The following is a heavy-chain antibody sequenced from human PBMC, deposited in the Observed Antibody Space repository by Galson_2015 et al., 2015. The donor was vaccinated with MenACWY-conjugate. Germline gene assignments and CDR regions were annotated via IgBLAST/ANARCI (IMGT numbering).Heavy chain of an antibody. D-gene: IGHD4-17*01. Sequence: PALVKPTQTLTLTCTFSGFSLSTSGVGVGWIRQPPGKALEWLALIYWDDDKRYSPSLKSRLTITKDTSKNQVVLTMTNMDPVDTATYYCAHRPDSRLRCLNFDYWGQGTLVTVSS. CDR1: GFSLSTSGVG. V-gene: IGHV2-5*02. CDR3: AHRPDSRLRCLNFDY. CDR2: IYWDDDK. J-gene: IGHJ4*02.